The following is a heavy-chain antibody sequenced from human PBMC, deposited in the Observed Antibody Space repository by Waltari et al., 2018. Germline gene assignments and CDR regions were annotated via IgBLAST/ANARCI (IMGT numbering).Heavy chain of an antibody. CDR1: GVSISDLY. CDR2: IYSSGST. D-gene: IGHD1-26*01. J-gene: IGHJ4*02. V-gene: IGHV4-59*01. Sequence: QVQLQESGPGLVKPSETLSLTCTVSGVSISDLYWSWLRQPPGKGLEWIGYIYSSGSTYYNPSLQSRVTISVDTSKSHVSLTLTSVTAADTAVYYCARVRYSGNYYYFDSWGRGTLVTVSS. CDR3: ARVRYSGNYYYFDS.